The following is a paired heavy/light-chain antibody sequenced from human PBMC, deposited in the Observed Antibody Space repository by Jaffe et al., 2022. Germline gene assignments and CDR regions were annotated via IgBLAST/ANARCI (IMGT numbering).Light chain of an antibody. J-gene: IGKJ1*01. CDR1: QSISGN. Sequence: DIQMTQSPSSLSASVGDRVTITCRASQSISGNLNWYQQKPGKAPQLVIYDVSSLHSGVPSRFSGSGSGTGFTLTIRTLQPEDFATYYCQQSYNSPWTFGQGTRVEVK. CDR3: QQSYNSPWT. V-gene: IGKV1-39*01. CDR2: DVS.
Heavy chain of an antibody. V-gene: IGHV4-39*01. CDR1: GSSLNVGNYY. J-gene: IGHJ4*02. D-gene: IGHD5-12*01. CDR3: ASLGVATITIDN. Sequence: QLQLQESGPGPVKSSETLSLTCIVSGSSLNVGNYYWGWIRQTPGKGLEWIGTIYYTGSTNYNPSLKRRVSISLDPSKNQFSLRLSSVTATDTAVYYCASLGVATITIDNWGPGTLVTVSS. CDR2: IYYTGST.